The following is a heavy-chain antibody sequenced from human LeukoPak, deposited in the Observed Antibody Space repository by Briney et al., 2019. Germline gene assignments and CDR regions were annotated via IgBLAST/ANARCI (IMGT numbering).Heavy chain of an antibody. CDR2: VYYSGST. J-gene: IGHJ2*01. V-gene: IGHV4-59*08. CDR3: ARRDSSTSWNFDL. Sequence: SETLSLTCTVSGASISRYYWNWIRQPPGKGLEWIGCVYYSGSTNYNPSLKSRVTISVDTSNNQFSLKLNSVTAADTAIYYCARRDSSTSWNFDLWGRGTLVSVSS. D-gene: IGHD6-13*01. CDR1: GASISRYY.